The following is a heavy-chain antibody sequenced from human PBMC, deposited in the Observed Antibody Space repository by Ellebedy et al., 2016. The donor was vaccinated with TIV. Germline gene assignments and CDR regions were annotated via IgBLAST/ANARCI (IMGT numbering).Heavy chain of an antibody. V-gene: IGHV3-23*05. J-gene: IGHJ4*02. CDR1: GFTFSSYA. Sequence: PGGSLRLSCAASGFTFSSYAASWVRQAPGKGLEWVAGLNSNGVVIAYADSVKGRSTISIDNSKNTLYLQMNSLRPEDTAVYYCASSRYHYYVGNTIFAYWGQGTLVTVSS. CDR2: LNSNGVVI. D-gene: IGHD3-10*02. CDR3: ASSRYHYYVGNTIFAY.